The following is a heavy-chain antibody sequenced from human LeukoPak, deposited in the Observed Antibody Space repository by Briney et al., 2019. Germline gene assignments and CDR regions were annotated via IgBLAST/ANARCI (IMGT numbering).Heavy chain of an antibody. Sequence: GGSLRLSCAASGFTFSSFTMTWVRQAPGKGLEWVSAIGGRGTSTYYADSLEGRCTIVRDNSKDMVYLQMNSLKVEDTAIYYCGKEGGAWGQGTQVTVSS. CDR1: GFTFSSFT. J-gene: IGHJ5*02. D-gene: IGHD3-16*01. CDR2: IGGRGTST. V-gene: IGHV3-23*01. CDR3: GKEGGA.